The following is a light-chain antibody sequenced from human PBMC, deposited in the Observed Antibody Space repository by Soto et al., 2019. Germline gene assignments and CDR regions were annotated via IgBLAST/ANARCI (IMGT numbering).Light chain of an antibody. CDR2: KAS. CDR3: QQDNSAIT. Sequence: DIQMTQSPSTLSASVGDRVTITCRASQTISNWLAWYQQKPGKAPNLLIYKASTLGSGVPSRFSGSGSATEFTLTISSLQPEDFGIYYCQQDNSAITFGQGTRLET. CDR1: QTISNW. J-gene: IGKJ5*01. V-gene: IGKV1-5*03.